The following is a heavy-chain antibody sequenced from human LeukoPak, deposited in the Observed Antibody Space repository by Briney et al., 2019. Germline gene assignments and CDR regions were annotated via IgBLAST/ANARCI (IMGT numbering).Heavy chain of an antibody. CDR2: INHSGST. J-gene: IGHJ6*03. V-gene: IGHV4-34*01. CDR1: GGSFSGYY. Sequence: SETLSLTCAVYGGSFSGYYWSWIRQPPGKGLEWIGEINHSGSTNYNPSLKSRVTISVDTSKNQFSLKLSSVTAADTAVYYCAREGYYYYYYMDVWGKGTTVTVSS. CDR3: AREGYYYYYYMDV.